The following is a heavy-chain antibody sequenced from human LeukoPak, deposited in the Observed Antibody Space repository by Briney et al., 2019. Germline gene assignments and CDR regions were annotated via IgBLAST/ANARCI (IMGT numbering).Heavy chain of an antibody. V-gene: IGHV3-23*01. J-gene: IGHJ4*02. CDR3: AKGTYYHTSGTSSTETFGEN. D-gene: IGHD3-10*01. Sequence: GGSLRLSCAASGFTFSSSAMTWVRQAPGKGLEWVSGISGSGGYTYYADSVKGRFTISRDNSENTLYLQMNSLRAEDTAVYYCAKGTYYHTSGTSSTETFGENWGQGTLVTVSS. CDR1: GFTFSSSA. CDR2: ISGSGGYT.